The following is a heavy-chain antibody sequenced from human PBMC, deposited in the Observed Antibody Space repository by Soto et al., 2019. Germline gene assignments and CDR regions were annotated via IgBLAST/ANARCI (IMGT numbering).Heavy chain of an antibody. Sequence: VQLQESGPGLVRPSQTLSLTCTVSGAPMTSDGYYWSWIRQHPGKGLEWIGYIYKNGNASYNPSLSSRPTISVDTSKNQFSLNLSSVTAADTAVYYCARAAGRTPLDYWGQGTLVTVSS. CDR1: GAPMTSDGYY. D-gene: IGHD6-25*01. CDR2: IYKNGNA. V-gene: IGHV4-31*03. J-gene: IGHJ4*02. CDR3: ARAAGRTPLDY.